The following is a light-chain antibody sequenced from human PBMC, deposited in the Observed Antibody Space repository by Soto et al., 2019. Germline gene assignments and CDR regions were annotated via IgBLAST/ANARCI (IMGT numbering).Light chain of an antibody. V-gene: IGKV1-39*01. J-gene: IGKJ1*01. CDR3: QQSYSTPRT. Sequence: DIQMTQSPSSLSASVGDRVTITCRASQSISSYLNWYQQKPGKVPKLLIYAASSLHSGVPSRFSGSGSGTDFTLTISSLQPEDFATYYCQQSYSTPRTFGQGTKVEIK. CDR1: QSISSY. CDR2: AAS.